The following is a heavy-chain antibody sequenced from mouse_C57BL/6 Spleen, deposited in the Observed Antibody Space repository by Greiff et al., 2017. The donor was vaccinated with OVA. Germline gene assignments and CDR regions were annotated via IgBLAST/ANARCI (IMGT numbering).Heavy chain of an antibody. CDR1: GYTFTSYW. CDR3: ASVDSSGPAWFAY. Sequence: VQLQQPGAELVMPGASVKLSCKASGYTFTSYWMHWVKQRPGQGLEWIGEIDPSDSYTNYNQKFKGKSTLTVDKSSSTAYMQLSSLTSEDSAVYYCASVDSSGPAWFAYWGQGTLVTVSA. V-gene: IGHV1-69*01. CDR2: IDPSDSYT. J-gene: IGHJ3*01. D-gene: IGHD3-2*02.